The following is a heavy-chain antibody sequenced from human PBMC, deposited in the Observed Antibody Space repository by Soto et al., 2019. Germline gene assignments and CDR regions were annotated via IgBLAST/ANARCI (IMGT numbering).Heavy chain of an antibody. Sequence: SETLSLTCSVSCGTINSGDYFWSWIRQPPGKGLEWIGSIFYTGSTYYSPSLKSRASMSMDTSKNLFSPRLRSLTAADTAVYFCARVKATLYRHYYFDYWGQGTPVTVSS. CDR1: CGTINSGDYF. D-gene: IGHD5-12*01. CDR2: IFYTGST. J-gene: IGHJ4*02. V-gene: IGHV4-30-4*01. CDR3: ARVKATLYRHYYFDY.